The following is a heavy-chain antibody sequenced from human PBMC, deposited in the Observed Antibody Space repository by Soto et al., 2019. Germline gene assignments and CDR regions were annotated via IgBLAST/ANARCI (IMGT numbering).Heavy chain of an antibody. CDR2: ISGSDDST. CDR1: GFTFSSYA. V-gene: IGHV3-23*01. CDR3: AKRSSSSTFDY. D-gene: IGHD6-6*01. Sequence: EVQLLESGGGLVQPGESLRLSCAASGFTFSSYAMSWVRQAPGKGLEWVSVISGSDDSTYYADSVKGRFPISRDNSKNTLYLQMNSLRAEDKAVYYCAKRSSSSTFDYWGQGTLVTVSS. J-gene: IGHJ4*02.